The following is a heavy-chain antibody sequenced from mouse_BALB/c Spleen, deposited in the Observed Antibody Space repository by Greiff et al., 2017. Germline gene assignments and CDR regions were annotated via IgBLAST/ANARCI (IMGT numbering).Heavy chain of an antibody. CDR3: ARHEETMDY. Sequence: EVHLVESGGDLVKPGGSLKLSCAASGFTFSSYGMSWVRQTPDMRLEWVAAISSGGSYTYYPDSVKGRFTISRDNAKNTRYLQMSSLKSEDTAMYYCARHEETMDYWGQGTSVTVSS. CDR2: ISSGGSYT. J-gene: IGHJ4*01. V-gene: IGHV5-6*01. CDR1: GFTFSSYG.